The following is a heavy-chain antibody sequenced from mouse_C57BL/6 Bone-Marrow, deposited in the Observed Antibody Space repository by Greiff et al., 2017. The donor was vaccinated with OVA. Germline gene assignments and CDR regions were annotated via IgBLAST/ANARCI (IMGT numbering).Heavy chain of an antibody. D-gene: IGHD1-1*01. CDR3: ARIAPPFITTSGAY. J-gene: IGHJ3*01. CDR2: INPNSGTT. Sequence: VQLKESGPELVKPGASVKISCKASGYSFTDYNMNWVKQSNGKSLEWIGVINPNSGTTSYNQKFKGKATLTVDKSSSTAYMQLSSLTSEDSAVYYCARIAPPFITTSGAYWGQGTLVTVSA. V-gene: IGHV1-39*01. CDR1: GYSFTDYN.